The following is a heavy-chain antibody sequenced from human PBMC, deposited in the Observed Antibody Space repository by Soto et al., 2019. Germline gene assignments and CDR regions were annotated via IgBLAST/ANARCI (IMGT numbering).Heavy chain of an antibody. CDR3: AKDLRSGSCLDC. V-gene: IGHV3-30*18. CDR2: ISYDGSNK. D-gene: IGHD1-26*01. Sequence: PGGSLRLSCAASGFTFSSYGMHWVRQAPGKGLEWVAVISYDGSNKYYADSVKGRFTISRDNSKNTLYRQMNSLRAEDTAVYYGAKDLRSGSCLDCCGQGTLVTVSS. J-gene: IGHJ4*02. CDR1: GFTFSSYG.